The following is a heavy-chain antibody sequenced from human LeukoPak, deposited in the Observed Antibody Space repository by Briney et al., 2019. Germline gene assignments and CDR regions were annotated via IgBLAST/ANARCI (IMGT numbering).Heavy chain of an antibody. J-gene: IGHJ4*02. CDR2: IKSKTDGGTT. D-gene: IGHD3-3*01. CDR3: TTDNVRNEYDLIGFDY. Sequence: SGGSLRLSCAASGFTFSNAWMSWVRQAPGKGLEWVGRIKSKTDGGTTDYAEPVKGRFTISRDDSKNTLYLQMNSLKTEDTAVYYCTTDNVRNEYDLIGFDYWGQGTLVTVSS. CDR1: GFTFSNAW. V-gene: IGHV3-15*01.